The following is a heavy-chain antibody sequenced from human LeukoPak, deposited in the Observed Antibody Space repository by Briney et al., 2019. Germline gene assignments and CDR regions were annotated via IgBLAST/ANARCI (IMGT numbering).Heavy chain of an antibody. CDR3: ARQTYYDRGGYPFDQ. D-gene: IGHD3-22*01. J-gene: IGHJ4*02. Sequence: PSETLSLTCTVSAGSISSYYWNCIRQPPRRGLEWIGYFYYGGSSKYNPSLKSRVTMSADTSKNQFSLKLSSVTAADTAMYYCARQTYYDRGGYPFDQWGQGTLVTVSS. V-gene: IGHV4-59*08. CDR2: FYYGGSS. CDR1: AGSISSYY.